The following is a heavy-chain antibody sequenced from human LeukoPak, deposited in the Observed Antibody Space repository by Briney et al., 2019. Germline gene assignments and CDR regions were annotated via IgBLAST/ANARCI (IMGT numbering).Heavy chain of an antibody. CDR2: VKQDGSEK. CDR1: GFNLISYW. CDR3: ARALDSSSSRYQPFEY. D-gene: IGHD2-2*01. V-gene: IGHV3-7*01. Sequence: GGSLRLSCAASGFNLISYWMSWVRLAPGKGLEWVANVKQDGSEKYYVDSVKGRFTISRDNAKNSLYLQMNSLRAEDTAVYYCARALDSSSSRYQPFEYWGQGTLVTVSS. J-gene: IGHJ4*02.